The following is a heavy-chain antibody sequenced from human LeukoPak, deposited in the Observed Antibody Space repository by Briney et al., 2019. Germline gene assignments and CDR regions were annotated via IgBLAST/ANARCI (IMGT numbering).Heavy chain of an antibody. CDR3: ARSSRRSEGSGSYYDY. V-gene: IGHV1-46*01. J-gene: IGHJ4*02. CDR1: GYTFTSYY. CDR2: INPSGGST. D-gene: IGHD3-10*01. Sequence: ASVKVSCKASGYTFTSYYMHWVRQAPGQGLEWMGIINPSGGSTSYAQKFQGRVTMTRDTSTSTVYMELSSLRSEDTAVYYCARSSRRSEGSGSYYDYWGQGTLVTVSS.